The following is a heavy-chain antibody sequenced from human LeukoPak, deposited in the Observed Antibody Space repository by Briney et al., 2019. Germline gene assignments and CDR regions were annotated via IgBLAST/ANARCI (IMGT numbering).Heavy chain of an antibody. Sequence: PGGSLRLSCAASGFTFSSYAMSWVRQAPGKGLEWVSTISGGVDSTYYADSVKGRFTISRGNSKNTLYLQMNSLRAEDTAAYYCARAITYYYGSGSSYYYYGMDVWGQGTTVTVSS. CDR1: GFTFSSYA. V-gene: IGHV3-23*01. D-gene: IGHD3-10*01. CDR3: ARAITYYYGSGSSYYYYGMDV. J-gene: IGHJ6*02. CDR2: ISGGVDST.